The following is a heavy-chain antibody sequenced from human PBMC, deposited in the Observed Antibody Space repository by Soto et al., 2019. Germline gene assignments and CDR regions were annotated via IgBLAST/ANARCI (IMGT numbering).Heavy chain of an antibody. V-gene: IGHV3-30*05. D-gene: IGHD1-1*01. CDR3: ARGAEHQLLSRDYFYGMDV. J-gene: IGHJ6*02. CDR2: LSFEGNTQ. CDR1: GFTLSSYG. Sequence: QVQLVESGGGGVRPGRARGPSCAAFGFTLSSYGMPWARQPPGTGLEGVAVLSFEGNTQYSAESGKGRFTISRDNSKDTLSLQIHSLRPEDTAVYYCARGAEHQLLSRDYFYGMDVWGQGTTVSVSS.